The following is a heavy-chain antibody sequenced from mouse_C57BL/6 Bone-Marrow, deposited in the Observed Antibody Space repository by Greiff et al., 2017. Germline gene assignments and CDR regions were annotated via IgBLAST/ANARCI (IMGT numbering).Heavy chain of an antibody. CDR3: AESFWDYGAMDY. V-gene: IGHV1-81*01. J-gene: IGHJ4*01. CDR2: IYPRSGNT. CDR1: GYTFTSYG. Sequence: QVQLQQSGAELARPGASVKLSCKASGYTFTSYGISWVKQRTGQGLEWIGEIYPRSGNTYYNEKFKGKATLTADKSSSTAYMELRSLTSEDSAVXFCAESFWDYGAMDYWGQGTSVTVSS. D-gene: IGHD1-1*02.